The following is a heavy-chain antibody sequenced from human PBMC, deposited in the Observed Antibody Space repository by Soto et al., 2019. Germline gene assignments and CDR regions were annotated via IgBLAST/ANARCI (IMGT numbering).Heavy chain of an antibody. CDR2: ISGNGDST. J-gene: IGHJ4*02. CDR3: AKDRDSSTWYYYFDY. CDR1: GFTFSIYA. Sequence: PGGSLRLSCAASGFTFSIYAMTWVRQAPGKGLEWVSAISGNGDSTSYADSVKGRFAISRDNSKNTLYLQMGSLRAEDTAVYYCAKDRDSSTWYYYFDYWGQGALVTVSS. D-gene: IGHD6-13*01. V-gene: IGHV3-23*01.